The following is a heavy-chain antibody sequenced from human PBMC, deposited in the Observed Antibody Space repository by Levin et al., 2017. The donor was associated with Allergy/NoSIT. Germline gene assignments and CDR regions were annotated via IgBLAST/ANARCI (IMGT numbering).Heavy chain of an antibody. CDR2: INPSGGST. CDR3: ARVLSAGPSGSIFDS. Sequence: ASVKVSCKASGYTFTTYHVHWLRQAPGQGLEWMGVINPSGGSTNFAQQFQGRVTFTADTSTGTVSMSLSSLTSDDTAVHYCARVLSAGPSGSIFDSWGQGSLVTVSS. D-gene: IGHD7-27*01. CDR1: GYTFTTYH. V-gene: IGHV1-46*01. J-gene: IGHJ5*01.